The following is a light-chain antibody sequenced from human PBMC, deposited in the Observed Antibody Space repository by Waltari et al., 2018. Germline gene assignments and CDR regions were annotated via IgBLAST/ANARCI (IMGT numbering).Light chain of an antibody. CDR2: GAS. V-gene: IGKV3-15*01. CDR1: LSIDDS. J-gene: IGKJ1*01. CDR3: QQYNSYLGT. Sequence: EIVMTQSPATLSVSRGGSATLSCRASLSIDDSLAWYQQKPGQPPRLLIHGASTRDTGIPVRFSGSGSGTAFTLTISSLQPDDFATYYCQQYNSYLGTFGQGTKVEI.